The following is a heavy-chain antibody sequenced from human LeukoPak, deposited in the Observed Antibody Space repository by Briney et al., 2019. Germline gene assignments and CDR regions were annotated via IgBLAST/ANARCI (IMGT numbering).Heavy chain of an antibody. D-gene: IGHD6-13*01. CDR2: INEDGSEK. CDR3: ARDSSRQSWAKYFQR. J-gene: IGHJ1*01. V-gene: IGHV3-7*05. Sequence: GGSLRLSCAASGFTFNNYWMNWVRQAPGRGLEWVANINEDGSEKYYVDSLKGRFTISRDNAKNSLYLQMNSLRAEDTAAYYCARDSSRQSWAKYFQRWGQGTLVTVSS. CDR1: GFTFNNYW.